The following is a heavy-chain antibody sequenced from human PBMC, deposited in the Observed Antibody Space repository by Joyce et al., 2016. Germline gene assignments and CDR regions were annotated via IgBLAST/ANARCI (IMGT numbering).Heavy chain of an antibody. J-gene: IGHJ4*02. CDR2: ITNSGAT. Sequence: QVQLQQWGAGLLKTSETLSLTCAVYSGPFSGFFWSWVRQPPGKGREWIGDITNSGATHYNPALKRRLTMSVDTARKEFSLKLSSVTVADTAIYYCARSQWLAPLMYWGQGTPVTVSS. CDR1: SGPFSGFF. D-gene: IGHD6-19*01. CDR3: ARSQWLAPLMY. V-gene: IGHV4-34*02.